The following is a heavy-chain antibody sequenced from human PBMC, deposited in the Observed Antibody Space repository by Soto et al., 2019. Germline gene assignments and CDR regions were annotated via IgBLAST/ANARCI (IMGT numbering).Heavy chain of an antibody. CDR1: GFIFSSYA. CDR3: AKGSLGYCSGGSCYPLDY. Sequence: EVQLLESGGGLVQPGGSLRLSCAASGFIFSSYAMSWVRQAPGKGLEWVSAISGSGGSTYYADSVKGRFTISRDNSKNTLYLQMNSLRAEDTAVYYCAKGSLGYCSGGSCYPLDYWGQGTLATVSS. CDR2: ISGSGGST. J-gene: IGHJ4*02. V-gene: IGHV3-23*01. D-gene: IGHD2-15*01.